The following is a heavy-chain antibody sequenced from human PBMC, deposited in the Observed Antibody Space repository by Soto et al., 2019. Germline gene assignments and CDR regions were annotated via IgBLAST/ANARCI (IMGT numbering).Heavy chain of an antibody. J-gene: IGHJ4*02. D-gene: IGHD3-10*01. Sequence: ASVKVSCKASGYTFTNYYIHWVRQAPGQGPEWMGIINPSGGSTDYTQKFQDRVTMSRDTSTSTVYMELSSLRSEDTAVYYCARDHRLLWFGELLIWGQGTLVTVSS. V-gene: IGHV1-46*01. CDR1: GYTFTNYY. CDR2: INPSGGST. CDR3: ARDHRLLWFGELLI.